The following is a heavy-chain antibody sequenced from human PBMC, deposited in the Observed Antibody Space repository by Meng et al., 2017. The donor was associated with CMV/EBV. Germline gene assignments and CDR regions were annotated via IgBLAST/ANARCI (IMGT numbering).Heavy chain of an antibody. CDR2: FDPEDGET. V-gene: IGHV1-24*01. CDR1: TQLS. CDR3: ATDRGRGCSSTSCSLYYFDY. Sequence: TQLSMHWVRPAPGKGLEWMGGFDPEDGETIYAQKFQGRVTMTEDTSTDTAYMELSSLRSEDTAVYYCATDRGRGCSSTSCSLYYFDYWGQGTLVTVSS. J-gene: IGHJ4*02. D-gene: IGHD2-2*01.